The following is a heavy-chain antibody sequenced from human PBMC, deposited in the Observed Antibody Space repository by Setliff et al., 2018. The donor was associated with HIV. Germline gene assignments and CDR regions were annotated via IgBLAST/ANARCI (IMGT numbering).Heavy chain of an antibody. J-gene: IGHJ6*03. CDR1: GYTFTKYA. D-gene: IGHD6-19*01. Sequence: ASVKVSCKASGYTFTKYAMNWVRQAPGQGLEWMGWINTNTGNPTYAQGFTGRFVFSLDTSVSTAYLQISSLRAEDTAVYYCAKGRYSSGANYYYYYMDVWGKGTTVTVSS. CDR2: INTNTGNP. CDR3: AKGRYSSGANYYYYYMDV. V-gene: IGHV7-4-1*02.